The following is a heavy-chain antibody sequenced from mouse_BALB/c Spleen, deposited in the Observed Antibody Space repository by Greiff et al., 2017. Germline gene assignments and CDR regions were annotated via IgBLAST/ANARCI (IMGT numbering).Heavy chain of an antibody. D-gene: IGHD4-1*01. J-gene: IGHJ2*01. CDR1: GFAFSSYD. CDR2: ISSGGGST. CDR3: ARQTNWYYFDY. Sequence: EVKVVESGGGLVKPGGSLKLSCAASGFAFSSYDMSWVRQTPEKRLEWVAYISSGGGSTYYPDTVKGRFTISRDNAKNTLYLQMSSLKSEDTAMYYCARQTNWYYFDYWGQGTTLTVSS. V-gene: IGHV5-12-1*01.